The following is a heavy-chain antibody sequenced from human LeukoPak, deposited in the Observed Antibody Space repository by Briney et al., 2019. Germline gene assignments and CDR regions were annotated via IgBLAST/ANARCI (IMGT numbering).Heavy chain of an antibody. D-gene: IGHD2-8*01. CDR2: ISLSGLT. CDR1: GGSISDTNW. V-gene: IGHV4-4*02. Sequence: PSGTLSLTCGVSGGSISDTNWWSWVRQPPGQVLEWIGEISLSGLTNYNPSLKSRFTVSLDNSKNHLSLHLTSLTAADTAVYYCSRENGAFSPFGYWGQGTLVTVPS. J-gene: IGHJ4*02. CDR3: SRENGAFSPFGY.